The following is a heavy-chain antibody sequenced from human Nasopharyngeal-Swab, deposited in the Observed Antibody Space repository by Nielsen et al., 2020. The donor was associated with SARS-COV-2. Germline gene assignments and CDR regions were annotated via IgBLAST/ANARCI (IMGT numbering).Heavy chain of an antibody. CDR2: ISYDGSNK. V-gene: IGHV3-30-3*01. CDR1: GFTFSSYA. CDR3: ARDPDVDIVATDAFDI. J-gene: IGHJ3*02. D-gene: IGHD5-12*01. Sequence: GGSLRLSCAASGFTFSSYAMHWVRQAPGKGLEWVAVISYDGSNKYYADSVKGRFTISRDNSKNTLYLQMNGLRAEDTAVYYCARDPDVDIVATDAFDIWGQGTMVTVSS.